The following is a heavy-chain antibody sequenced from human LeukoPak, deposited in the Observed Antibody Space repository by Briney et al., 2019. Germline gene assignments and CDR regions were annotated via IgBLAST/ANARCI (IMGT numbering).Heavy chain of an antibody. V-gene: IGHV4-34*01. Sequence: PSETLSLTCAVYGGSFSGYYWSWIRQPPGKGLEWIGEVNHSGSANYNPALKSRVTISVDTYRSQFSLKLSSVTAADTAVYYCASLRITMVRGVIITSPHIDYWGQGTLVTVPS. CDR2: VNHSGSA. D-gene: IGHD3-10*01. J-gene: IGHJ4*02. CDR1: GGSFSGYY. CDR3: ASLRITMVRGVIITSPHIDY.